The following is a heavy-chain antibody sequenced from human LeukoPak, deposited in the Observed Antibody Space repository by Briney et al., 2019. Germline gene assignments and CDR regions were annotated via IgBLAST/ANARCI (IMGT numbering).Heavy chain of an antibody. V-gene: IGHV3-30*02. CDR1: GFTFSSYG. D-gene: IGHD3-10*01. CDR3: AKDDAWLRFGE. J-gene: IGHJ4*02. CDR2: IRYDGSNK. Sequence: PGGSLRLSCAASGFTFSSYGMHWVRQAPGKGLEWVAFIRYDGSNKYHTDSVKGRFTISRDNSKNTLYLEVISLTAEDTAVYYCAKDDAWLRFGEWSQGTLVTVSS.